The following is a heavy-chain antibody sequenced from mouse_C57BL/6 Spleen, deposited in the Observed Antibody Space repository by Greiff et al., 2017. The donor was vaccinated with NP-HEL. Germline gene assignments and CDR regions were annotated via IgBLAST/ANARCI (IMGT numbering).Heavy chain of an antibody. V-gene: IGHV10-3*01. D-gene: IGHD2-4*01. CDR1: GFTFNTYA. Sequence: EAGGGLVQPKGSLKLSCAASGFTFNTYAMHWVRQAPGKGLEWVARIRSKSSNYATYYADSVKDRFTISRDDSQSMLYLQMNNLETEDTARYYCVGDRGYDYDGGYFDVWGTGTTVTVSS. J-gene: IGHJ1*03. CDR3: VGDRGYDYDGGYFDV. CDR2: IRSKSSNYAT.